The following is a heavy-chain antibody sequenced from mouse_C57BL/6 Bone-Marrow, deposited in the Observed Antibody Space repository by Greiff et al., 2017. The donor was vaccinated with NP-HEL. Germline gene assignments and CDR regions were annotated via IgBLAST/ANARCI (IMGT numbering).Heavy chain of an antibody. J-gene: IGHJ4*01. CDR3: TTDSNYPYDAMDY. CDR2: IDPENGDT. CDR1: GFNIKDDY. Sequence: VQLQQSGAELVRPGASVKLSCTASGFNIKDDYMHWVKQRPEQGLEWIGWIDPENGDTEYASKFQGKATITADTSSNTAYLQLSSLTSEDTAVYYCTTDSNYPYDAMDYWGQGTSVTVSS. V-gene: IGHV14-4*01. D-gene: IGHD2-5*01.